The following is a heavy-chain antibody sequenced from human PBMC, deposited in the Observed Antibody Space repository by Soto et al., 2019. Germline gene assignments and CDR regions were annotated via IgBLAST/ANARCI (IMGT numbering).Heavy chain of an antibody. Sequence: ASVKVSCKASGYTFTSYYMHWVRQAPGQGLEWMGIINPSGGSTSYAQKFQGRVTMTRDTFTSTVYMELSSLRSEDTAVYYCARDEPPIDSRANLGAFDIWGQGTMVTVSS. D-gene: IGHD3-22*01. V-gene: IGHV1-46*01. CDR3: ARDEPPIDSRANLGAFDI. CDR1: GYTFTSYY. CDR2: INPSGGST. J-gene: IGHJ3*02.